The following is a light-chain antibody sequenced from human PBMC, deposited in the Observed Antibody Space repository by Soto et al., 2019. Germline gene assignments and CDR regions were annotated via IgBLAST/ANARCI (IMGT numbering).Light chain of an antibody. J-gene: IGLJ2*01. CDR2: LNSDGSH. CDR1: SGHSSYA. Sequence: QPVLTQSPSASASLGASVKLTCTLSSGHSSYAIAWHQQQPEKGPRYLVKLNSDGSHSKGDGIPDRFSGSSSGTERHLTISSLQSEDEADYYCQTWGTAIHDVVFGGGTKVTVL. CDR3: QTWGTAIHDVV. V-gene: IGLV4-69*01.